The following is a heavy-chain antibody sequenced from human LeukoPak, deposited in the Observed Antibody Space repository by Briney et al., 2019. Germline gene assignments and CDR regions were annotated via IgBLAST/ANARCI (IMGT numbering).Heavy chain of an antibody. CDR1: GFTFSSYE. Sequence: GGSLRLSCAASGFTFSSYEMNWVRQAPGKGLEWVSYISSSGSTIYYADSVKGRFTTSRDNAKNSLYLQMNSLRAEDTAVYYCARDLGGSYFNYFDYWGQGTLVTVSS. V-gene: IGHV3-48*03. CDR2: ISSSGSTI. CDR3: ARDLGGSYFNYFDY. D-gene: IGHD1-26*01. J-gene: IGHJ4*02.